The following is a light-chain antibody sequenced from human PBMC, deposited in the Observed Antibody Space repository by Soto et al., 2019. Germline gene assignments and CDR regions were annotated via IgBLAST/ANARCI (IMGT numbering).Light chain of an antibody. J-gene: IGKJ5*01. Sequence: EIVLTQSPATLSLSPGERATLSCRASQSVSRYLAWYQQKPGQAPRLLIYDASNRATGIPARFSGSGSGTDFTLTISSLEPEDFAVYYCQQYNDWPPNTFGQGTRLEIK. CDR1: QSVSRY. CDR3: QQYNDWPPNT. V-gene: IGKV3-11*01. CDR2: DAS.